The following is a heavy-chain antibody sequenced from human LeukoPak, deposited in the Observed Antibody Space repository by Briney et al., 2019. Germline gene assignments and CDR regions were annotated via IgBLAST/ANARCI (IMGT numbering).Heavy chain of an antibody. CDR3: ARAGLWDYSDSSGYHNGAFDI. Sequence: ASVKVSCKASGGTFSSYAISWVRQAPGQGLEWMGGIIPIFGTANYAQKFQGRVTITADKSTSTAYMELSSLRSDDTAVYYCARAGLWDYSDSSGYHNGAFDIWGQGTMVTVSS. CDR2: IIPIFGTA. D-gene: IGHD3-22*01. V-gene: IGHV1-69*06. CDR1: GGTFSSYA. J-gene: IGHJ3*02.